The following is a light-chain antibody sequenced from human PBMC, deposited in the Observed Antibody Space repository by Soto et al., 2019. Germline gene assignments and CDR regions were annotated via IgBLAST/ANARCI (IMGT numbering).Light chain of an antibody. J-gene: IGLJ7*01. V-gene: IGLV4-69*01. Sequence: QPVLTQSPSASASLGASVKLTCTLSSGHNNYAIAWHQQQPERGPRYLMKVNSDGSHSKGDGIPDRFSGSSSGAERYLTISSLQSEDEADYYCQTWGTGIAVFGGGTQLTVL. CDR3: QTWGTGIAV. CDR2: VNSDGSH. CDR1: SGHNNYA.